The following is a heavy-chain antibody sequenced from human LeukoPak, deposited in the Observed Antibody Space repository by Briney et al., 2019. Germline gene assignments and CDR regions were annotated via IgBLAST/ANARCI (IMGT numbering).Heavy chain of an antibody. CDR1: GGSISSSSYY. J-gene: IGHJ5*02. CDR2: IDYSGSS. Sequence: PSETLSLTCTVSGGSISSSSYYWGWIRQPPGKGLEWIGSIDYSGSSYYNPSLKSRVTISVDTSKNQFSLELSSVTAADTAVYYCARHLKADFWSGYSFDPWGQGTLVTVSS. D-gene: IGHD3-3*01. CDR3: ARHLKADFWSGYSFDP. V-gene: IGHV4-39*01.